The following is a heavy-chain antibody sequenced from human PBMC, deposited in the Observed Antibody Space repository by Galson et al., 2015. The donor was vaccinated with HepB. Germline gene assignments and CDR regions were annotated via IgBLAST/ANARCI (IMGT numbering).Heavy chain of an antibody. CDR3: IKYRGDCLRSGLDV. V-gene: IGHV3-23*01. D-gene: IGHD2-21*02. CDR2: INGTGTIT. CDR1: GFTFSTYS. Sequence: SLRLSCAASGFTFSTYSICWVRQAPGKGLEWVSSINGTGTITKYADSVKGRFTISRDNSKNTLYLQMNSLRVEDTAVYYCIKYRGDCLRSGLDVWGQGSTVTVSS. J-gene: IGHJ6*02.